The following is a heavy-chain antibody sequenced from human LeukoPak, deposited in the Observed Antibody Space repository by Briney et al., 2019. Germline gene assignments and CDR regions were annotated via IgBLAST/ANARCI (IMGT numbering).Heavy chain of an antibody. CDR2: ISSSSSYI. Sequence: GGSLRLSCAASGFIFSNYWMTWVRQAPGKGLEWVSSISSSSSYIYYADSVKGRFTISRDNAKNSLYLQVNSLKAEDTAVYYCARANRYFDWLLDNWGQGTLVTVSS. V-gene: IGHV3-21*01. CDR3: ARANRYFDWLLDN. D-gene: IGHD3-9*01. CDR1: GFIFSNYW. J-gene: IGHJ4*02.